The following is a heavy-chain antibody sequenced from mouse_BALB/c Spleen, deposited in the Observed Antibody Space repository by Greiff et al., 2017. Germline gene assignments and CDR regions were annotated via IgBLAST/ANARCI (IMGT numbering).Heavy chain of an antibody. CDR2: IYWDDDK. V-gene: IGHV8-12*01. J-gene: IGHJ1*01. D-gene: IGHD2-3*01. CDR1: GFSLSTSGMG. Sequence: QVTLKESGPGILQPSQTLSLTCSFSGFSLSTSGMGVSWIRQPSGKGLEWLAHIYWDDDKRYNPSLKSRLTISKDTSRNQVFLKITSVDTADTATYYCARRAEGWLRYFDVWGAGTTVTVSS. CDR3: ARRAEGWLRYFDV.